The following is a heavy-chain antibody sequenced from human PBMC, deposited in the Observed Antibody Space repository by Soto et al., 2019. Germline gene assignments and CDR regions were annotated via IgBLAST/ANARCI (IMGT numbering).Heavy chain of an antibody. D-gene: IGHD6-13*01. CDR3: AAAGSLYFYYYMDV. CDR2: VYDSGLT. V-gene: IGHV4-59*08. J-gene: IGHJ6*03. CDR1: GGSITGYS. Sequence: QVQLQESGPGLVKPSETLSLTCTVSGGSITGYSWSWIRQPPGKGLEWLGYVYDSGLTNYNPSLKSRVSMAFNMSKNQFSLQLSSLTAAATAVYYCAAAGSLYFYYYMDVWGKGTTVTVSS.